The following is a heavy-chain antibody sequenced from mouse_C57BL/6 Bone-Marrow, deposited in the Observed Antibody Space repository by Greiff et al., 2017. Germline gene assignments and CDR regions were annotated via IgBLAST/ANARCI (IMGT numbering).Heavy chain of an antibody. V-gene: IGHV1-81*01. D-gene: IGHD1-1*01. CDR1: GYTFTSYG. CDR3: ALSVCGRRDFDV. J-gene: IGHJ1*03. CDR2: IYPRSGNT. Sequence: QVQLQQSGAELARPGASVKLSCKASGYTFTSYGISWVKQRTGQGLEWIGEIYPRSGNTYYNEKFKGKATLTADKSSSTAYMRLRSLTSEDSAVYCCALSVCGRRDFDVWGTGTTVTVAS.